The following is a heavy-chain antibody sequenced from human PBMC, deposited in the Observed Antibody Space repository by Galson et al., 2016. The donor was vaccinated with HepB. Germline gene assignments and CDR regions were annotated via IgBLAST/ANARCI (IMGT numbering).Heavy chain of an antibody. D-gene: IGHD1-14*01. V-gene: IGHV3-48*01. Sequence: SLRLSCAASGLTFNNYHMNWARQAPGKGLEWVSYIGSSSSPIYYADSVKGRFTISRDNAHNSLYLQMNSLRAEDSAVYYCAGDSGRTGAWDYWGQGTLVTISS. CDR1: GLTFNNYH. CDR3: AGDSGRTGAWDY. J-gene: IGHJ4*02. CDR2: IGSSSSPI.